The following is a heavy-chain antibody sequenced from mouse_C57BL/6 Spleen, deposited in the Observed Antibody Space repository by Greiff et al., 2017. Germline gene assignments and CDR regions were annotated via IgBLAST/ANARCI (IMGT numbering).Heavy chain of an antibody. CDR3: ARSITTVVADWYFDV. CDR2: IDPSDSYT. Sequence: QVQLQQPGAELVLPGASVKLSCKASGYTFTSYWMHWVKQRPGQGLEWIGEIDPSDSYTNYNQKFKGKSTLTVDKSSSTAYMKLSSRTSEDSAVYYCARSITTVVADWYFDVWGTGTTVTVSS. V-gene: IGHV1-69*01. CDR1: GYTFTSYW. D-gene: IGHD1-1*01. J-gene: IGHJ1*03.